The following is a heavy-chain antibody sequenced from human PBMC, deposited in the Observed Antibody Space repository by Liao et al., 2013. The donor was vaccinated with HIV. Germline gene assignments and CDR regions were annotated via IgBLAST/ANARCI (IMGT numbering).Heavy chain of an antibody. Sequence: QVQLQESGPGLVKPSETLSLTCTVSGGSISNYYWTWIRQSAGKGLEWIGRMSTSGSSNYNSSLKSRVTMSIDTSKSQVSLKVRSVTAADTAVYYCARESPYYYYYMDVWGKGTTVTVSS. V-gene: IGHV4-4*07. CDR3: ARESPYYYYYMDV. J-gene: IGHJ6*03. CDR2: MSTSGSS. CDR1: GGSISNYY.